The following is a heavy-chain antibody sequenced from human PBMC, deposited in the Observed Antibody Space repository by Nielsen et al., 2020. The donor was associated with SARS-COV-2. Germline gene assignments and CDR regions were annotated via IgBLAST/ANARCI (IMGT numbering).Heavy chain of an antibody. CDR2: IIPIFGTA. CDR1: GGTFSSYA. Sequence: SVKVSCKASGGTFSSYAISWVRQAPGQGLEWMGGIIPIFGTANYAQKFQGRVTITADESTSTAYMELSSLRSEDTAVYYCARMLLQATGGYYHYYGMDVWGQGTTVTVSS. CDR3: ARMLLQATGGYYHYYGMDV. J-gene: IGHJ6*02. V-gene: IGHV1-69*13. D-gene: IGHD2-8*01.